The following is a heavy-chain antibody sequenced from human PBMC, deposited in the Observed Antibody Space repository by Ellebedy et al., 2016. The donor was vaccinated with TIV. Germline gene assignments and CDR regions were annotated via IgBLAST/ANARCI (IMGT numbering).Heavy chain of an antibody. Sequence: ASVKVSCKASGYTFTSYYMHWVRQAPGQGLEWMGIINPSGGSTSYAQKLQGRVTMTRDTSTSTAYMELRSLRSDDTAVYYCARDIRMRELLAFRAFDIWGQGTMVTVSS. CDR3: ARDIRMRELLAFRAFDI. D-gene: IGHD1-26*01. V-gene: IGHV1-46*04. J-gene: IGHJ3*02. CDR1: GYTFTSYY. CDR2: INPSGGST.